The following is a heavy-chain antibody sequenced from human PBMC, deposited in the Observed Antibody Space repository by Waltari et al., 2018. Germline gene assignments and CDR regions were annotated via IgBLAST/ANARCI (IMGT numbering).Heavy chain of an antibody. J-gene: IGHJ4*02. Sequence: EVQLVESGGGLVQPGGSLRLSCAASGFTVSSNYMSWVRQAPGKGLEGVEVIYGGGSTYSADSVRGRFTISRDNSKNTVSLQMNSLRPEDTALYYCARLNFGSGIAVYYWGQGTLVTVSS. CDR2: IYGGGST. CDR3: ARLNFGSGIAVYY. CDR1: GFTVSSNY. V-gene: IGHV3-66*02. D-gene: IGHD3-10*01.